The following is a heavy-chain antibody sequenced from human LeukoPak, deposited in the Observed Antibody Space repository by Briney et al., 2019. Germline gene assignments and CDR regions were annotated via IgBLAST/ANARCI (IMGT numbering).Heavy chain of an antibody. Sequence: GGSLRLSCAASGFTFSSYDMHWVRQATGKGLEWVSAIGTAGDTYYPGSVKGRFTISRENAKNSLYLQMNSLRAGDTAVYYCAGALSDYFFDYWGQGTLVTVSS. CDR2: IGTAGDT. J-gene: IGHJ4*02. CDR1: GFTFSSYD. V-gene: IGHV3-13*01. CDR3: AGALSDYFFDY.